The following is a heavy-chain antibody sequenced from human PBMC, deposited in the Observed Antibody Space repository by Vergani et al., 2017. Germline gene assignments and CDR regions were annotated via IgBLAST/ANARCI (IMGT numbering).Heavy chain of an antibody. Sequence: QVQLQESGPGLVQPSETLTLTCDVSDSSIMTNPYWGWFRQSPGKGLEWIACIHHSGDTHYNSSLKSRVSISIVSSSKFSLSLTSVTAADTAIYYCARHRGSGGFFPSSYFYGMDVWGHGTTVTVSS. V-gene: IGHV4-38-2*01. CDR1: DSSIMTNPY. CDR2: IHHSGDT. J-gene: IGHJ6*02. CDR3: ARHRGSGGFFPSSYFYGMDV. D-gene: IGHD3-10*01.